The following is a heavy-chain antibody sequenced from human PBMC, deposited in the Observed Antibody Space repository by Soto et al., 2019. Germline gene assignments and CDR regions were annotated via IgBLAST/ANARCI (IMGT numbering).Heavy chain of an antibody. V-gene: IGHV4-38-2*01. CDR1: GYSISSGYY. CDR3: ARHAAYDSVWGKSDGSDY. CDR2: MYYSGAT. Sequence: ETLSLTCAVSGYSISSGYYWGWIRQPPGKGLEWIGSMYYSGATYHNPSLQSRVTISVDTSKNQFSLHLSSVTAADTAVYYCARHAAYDSVWGKSDGSDYWGQGTLVTVSS. J-gene: IGHJ4*02. D-gene: IGHD3-16*01.